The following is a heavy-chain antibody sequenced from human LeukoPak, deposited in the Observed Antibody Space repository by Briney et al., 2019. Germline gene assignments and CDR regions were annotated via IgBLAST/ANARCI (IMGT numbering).Heavy chain of an antibody. J-gene: IGHJ4*02. CDR2: IYYSGST. CDR1: GGSISNYY. Sequence: SETLSLTCTVSGGSISNYYWSWIRQPPGKGLEWIGFIYYSGSTNYNPSLKSRVTISVDTSKNQFSLKLSSVTAADTAVYYCARGPKTMVRGVPFDYWGQGTLVTVSS. V-gene: IGHV4-59*01. D-gene: IGHD3-10*01. CDR3: ARGPKTMVRGVPFDY.